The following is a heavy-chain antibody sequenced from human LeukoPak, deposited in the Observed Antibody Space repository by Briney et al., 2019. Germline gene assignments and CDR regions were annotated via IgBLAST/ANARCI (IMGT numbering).Heavy chain of an antibody. D-gene: IGHD6-19*01. CDR2: ISYDGSNK. V-gene: IGHV3-30*03. CDR1: GFTFSSYG. CDR3: ARSRGAGPGAYFDY. Sequence: KSGRSLRLSCAASGFTFSSYGMHWVRQAPGKGLEWVAVISYDGSNKYYADSVKGRFTISRDNSKNTLYLQMNSLRAEDTAVYYCARSRGAGPGAYFDYWGQGTLVTVTS. J-gene: IGHJ4*02.